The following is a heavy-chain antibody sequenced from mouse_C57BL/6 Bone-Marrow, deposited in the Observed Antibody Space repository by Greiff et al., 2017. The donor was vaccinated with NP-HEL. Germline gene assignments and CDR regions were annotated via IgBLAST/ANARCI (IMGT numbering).Heavy chain of an antibody. J-gene: IGHJ1*03. CDR3: ARPNYGSSPYWYFDV. V-gene: IGHV5-9*01. CDR1: GFTFSSYT. D-gene: IGHD1-1*01. Sequence: EVKLMESGGGLVKPGGSLKLSCAASGFTFSSYTMSWVRQTPEKRLEWVATISGGGGNTYYPDSVKGRFTISRDNAKNTLYLQMSSLRSEDTALYYCARPNYGSSPYWYFDVWGTGTTVTVSS. CDR2: ISGGGGNT.